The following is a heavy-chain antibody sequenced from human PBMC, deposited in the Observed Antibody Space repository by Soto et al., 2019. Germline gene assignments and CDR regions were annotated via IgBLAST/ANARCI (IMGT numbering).Heavy chain of an antibody. V-gene: IGHV3-23*01. CDR1: GFTFSSYA. CDR2: ISGSGDST. J-gene: IGHJ1*01. CDR3: ARGVPGIAVAGTGYFQH. Sequence: GGSLRLSCAASGFTFSSYAMSWVRQAPGKGLEWVSGISGSGDSTYYADSVKGRFTISRDNSKNTLYLQMNSLRAEDTAVYYCARGVPGIAVAGTGYFQHWGQGT. D-gene: IGHD6-19*01.